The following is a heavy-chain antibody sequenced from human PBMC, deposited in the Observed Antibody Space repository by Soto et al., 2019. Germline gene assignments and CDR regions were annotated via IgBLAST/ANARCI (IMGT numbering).Heavy chain of an antibody. V-gene: IGHV3-11*05. Sequence: QVQLVESGGGLVKPGGSLRLSCAASGFSFSDSYMSWVRQAPGKGLEWVAYISGSSGYTGYADSVKGRFTISRDNAKNSLYLQMNSLKTEDTAVYYCVRATYFSDSSGYTRCLDYWGQGTLVTVSS. CDR3: VRATYFSDSSGYTRCLDY. CDR2: ISGSSGYT. CDR1: GFSFSDSY. D-gene: IGHD3-22*01. J-gene: IGHJ4*02.